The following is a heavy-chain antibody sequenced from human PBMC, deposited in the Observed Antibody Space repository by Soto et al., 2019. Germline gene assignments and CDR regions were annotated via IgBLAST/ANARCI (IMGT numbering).Heavy chain of an antibody. J-gene: IGHJ4*02. CDR2: ISSSSSTI. CDR1: GFTFSSYS. CDR3: ARDYRGYSSSWSPFDY. V-gene: IGHV3-48*01. Sequence: EVQLVESGGGLVQPGGSLRLSCAASGFTFSSYSMNWVRQAPGKGLEWVSYISSSSSTIYYADSVKGRFTISRDNAKNSLYLQMNGLRAEDTAVYYCARDYRGYSSSWSPFDYWGQGTLVTVSS. D-gene: IGHD6-13*01.